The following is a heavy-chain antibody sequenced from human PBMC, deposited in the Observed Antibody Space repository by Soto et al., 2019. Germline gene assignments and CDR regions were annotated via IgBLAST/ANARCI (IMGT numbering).Heavy chain of an antibody. CDR3: ARERGSSALDY. CDR2: ISAYNGNT. CDR1: GYTFTSYG. V-gene: IGHV1-18*01. D-gene: IGHD1-26*01. Sequence: QVQLVQSGAEVKKPGASVKVSCKASGYTFTSYGIIWVRQAPGQGLEWMGWISAYNGNTHYAQKLQGRVTMTTDTSTSTADMELTSLRSDDTAVYYCARERGSSALDYWGQGALVTVSS. J-gene: IGHJ4*02.